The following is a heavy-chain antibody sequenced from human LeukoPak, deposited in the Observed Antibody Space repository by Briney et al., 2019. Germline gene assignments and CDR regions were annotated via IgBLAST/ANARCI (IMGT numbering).Heavy chain of an antibody. D-gene: IGHD1-26*01. CDR3: TRGGGSYRFDY. Sequence: GGSPRLSCTASGFTFGDYAMSWFRHAPGKGLEWVGFIRSKAYGGTTEYAASVKGRFTISRDDSKSIAYLQMNSLKTEDTAVYYCTRGGGSYRFDYWGQGTLFTVSS. V-gene: IGHV3-49*03. J-gene: IGHJ4*02. CDR2: IRSKAYGGTT. CDR1: GFTFGDYA.